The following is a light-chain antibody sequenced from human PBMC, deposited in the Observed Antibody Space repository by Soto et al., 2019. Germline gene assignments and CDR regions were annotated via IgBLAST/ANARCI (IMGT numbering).Light chain of an antibody. CDR2: DVT. Sequence: QSALTQPRSVSGSPGQSVTISCTGTSSDVGGYNYVSWYQQHPGQAPKLMIYDVTKRPSWVPDRFSGSKSGNTASLSISGLQAEDEADYYCCSYGGGYTPLLFGGGTKLTVL. CDR1: SSDVGGYNY. J-gene: IGLJ2*01. V-gene: IGLV2-11*01. CDR3: CSYGGGYTPLL.